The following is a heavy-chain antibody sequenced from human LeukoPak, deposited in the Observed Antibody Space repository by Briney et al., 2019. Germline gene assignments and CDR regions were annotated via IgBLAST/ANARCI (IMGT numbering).Heavy chain of an antibody. V-gene: IGHV3-23*01. CDR2: IIGSGGNT. CDR1: GFPFRWYA. D-gene: IGHD3-9*01. CDR3: AKLCDPYVDCLCNY. J-gene: IGHJ4*02. Sequence: GSLRLSCASSGFPFRWYAMSWVRQAPGKGLGWVSVIIGSGGNTYYPVSVKGRFTICRHNSKTVLHLQMNSLRAEDTAVYYCAKLCDPYVDCLCNYWGQGTLVTVSS.